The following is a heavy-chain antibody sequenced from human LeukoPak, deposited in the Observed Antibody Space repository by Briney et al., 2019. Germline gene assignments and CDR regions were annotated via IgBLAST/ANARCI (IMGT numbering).Heavy chain of an antibody. CDR1: GFTFSSYA. V-gene: IGHV3-23*01. CDR3: AKDLVVVPAAGDSFDS. Sequence: PGGSLRLSCAASGFTFSSYAMNWVRQAPGKGLEWVSVISGNSGSIYYADSVKGRFTISRDNSKNTVYLQMDSLRAEDTAIYYCAKDLVVVPAAGDSFDSWGQGTLVTVSS. J-gene: IGHJ4*02. D-gene: IGHD2-2*01. CDR2: ISGNSGSI.